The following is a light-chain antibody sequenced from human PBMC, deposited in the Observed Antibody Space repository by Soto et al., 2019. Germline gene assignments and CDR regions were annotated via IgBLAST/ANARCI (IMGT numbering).Light chain of an antibody. V-gene: IGLV1-44*01. Sequence: SGLTDPPSASGTPGQRVTIPCSGGSIHMGTNTVSWYQQVPGTAPKVLIYVNDQRPSGVPDRFSGSNSGTSASLAISGLQPEDEAEYYCVAWDDSLNVHVFGTGTKVTVL. CDR3: VAWDDSLNVHV. CDR2: VND. CDR1: SIHMGTNT. J-gene: IGLJ1*01.